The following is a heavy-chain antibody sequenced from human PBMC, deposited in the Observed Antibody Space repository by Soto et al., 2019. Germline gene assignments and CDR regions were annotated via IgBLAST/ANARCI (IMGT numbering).Heavy chain of an antibody. D-gene: IGHD3-10*01. J-gene: IGHJ4*02. V-gene: IGHV1-18*01. CDR2: ISAYNGNT. CDR3: EKESYNRRTDLHY. Sequence: GLEWMGWISAYNGNTNYAQKLQGRVTMTTDTSTSTAYMELNSLRAEDTALYYCEKESYNRRTDLHYWCQGIPVSVSS.